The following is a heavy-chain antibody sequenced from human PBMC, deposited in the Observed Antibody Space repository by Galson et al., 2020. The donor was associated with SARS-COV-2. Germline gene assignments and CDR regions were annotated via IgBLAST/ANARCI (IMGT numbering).Heavy chain of an antibody. CDR2: INPSGGST. V-gene: IGHV1-46*01. CDR1: GYTFTSYY. J-gene: IGHJ6*02. CDR3: ARDRGLEGITVFGVVVYYFGMDV. D-gene: IGHD3-3*01. Sequence: ASVKVSCKASGYTFTSYYMHWVRQAPGQGLEWMGIINPSGGSTSYAQKFQGRVTMTRDKSTSTVYMELSSLRSEDTAVYYCARDRGLEGITVFGVVVYYFGMDVWGQGTTVTVSS.